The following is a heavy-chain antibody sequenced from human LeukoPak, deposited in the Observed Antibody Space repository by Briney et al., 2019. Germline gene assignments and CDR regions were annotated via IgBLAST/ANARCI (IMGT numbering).Heavy chain of an antibody. V-gene: IGHV3-64D*09. CDR3: ASHSSSSRSFEY. CDR2: ISVNGYTT. Sequence: PGGSLRLSCSASGFTFSSYTMHWVRQAPGKGLEYVSAISVNGYTTYYADSVKGRFTISRDNSKNTLYLQMSSLRVEDTAVYYCASHSSSSRSFEYWGRGILVTVSS. J-gene: IGHJ4*02. D-gene: IGHD6-6*01. CDR1: GFTFSSYT.